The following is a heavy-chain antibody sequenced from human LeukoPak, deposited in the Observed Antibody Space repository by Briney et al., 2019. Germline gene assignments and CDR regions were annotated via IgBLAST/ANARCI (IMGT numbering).Heavy chain of an antibody. CDR3: AREEGQGLSPFDY. J-gene: IGHJ4*02. Sequence: ASVKVSCKASGYTFTGYYMHWVRQAPGQGLEWMGWINPNSGGTNYAQKFQGRVTMTRDTSISTAYMEPSRLRSDDTAVYYCAREEGQGLSPFDYWGQGTLVTVSS. CDR2: INPNSGGT. CDR1: GYTFTGYY. D-gene: IGHD3-16*02. V-gene: IGHV1-2*02.